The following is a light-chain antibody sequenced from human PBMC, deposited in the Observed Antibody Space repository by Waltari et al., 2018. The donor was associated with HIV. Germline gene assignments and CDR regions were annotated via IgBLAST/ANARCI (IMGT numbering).Light chain of an antibody. V-gene: IGLV7-43*01. Sequence: VVTQEPSLTVSPGGTVTLTCTSSTGAVTSSSSARWFKQRPEQAPRPLIYSADKGHSWTPYHFSGSLLGAKAALTLFGAQPEDEADYFCLLYYGGRQPTWVFGGGTKLTV. J-gene: IGLJ3*02. CDR1: TGAVTSSSS. CDR3: LLYYGGRQPTWV. CDR2: SAD.